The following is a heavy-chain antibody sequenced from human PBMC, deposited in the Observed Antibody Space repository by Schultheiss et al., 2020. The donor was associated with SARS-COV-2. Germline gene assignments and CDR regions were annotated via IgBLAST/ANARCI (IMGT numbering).Heavy chain of an antibody. Sequence: SETLSLTCAVYGGSFSGYYWSWIRQPPGKGLEWIGEINHSGSTNYNPSLKSRVNISVDTSKNQFSLKRSSVTAADKAVYYCARDGYGDYDYYYYGMDVWGQGTTVTVSS. J-gene: IGHJ6*02. CDR1: GGSFSGYY. CDR3: ARDGYGDYDYYYYGMDV. V-gene: IGHV4-34*01. CDR2: INHSGST. D-gene: IGHD4-17*01.